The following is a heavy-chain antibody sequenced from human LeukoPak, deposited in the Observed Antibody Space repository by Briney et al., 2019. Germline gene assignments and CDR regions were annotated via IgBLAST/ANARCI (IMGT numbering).Heavy chain of an antibody. J-gene: IGHJ4*02. CDR3: ARAGYYLSPYFFDY. CDR1: GFTFSTYT. D-gene: IGHD3-3*01. Sequence: GGSLRLCCAASGFTFSTYTMHWVRQAPGKGLEWVAFISFDGSNTYYADSVKGRFTISRDNSKNTLYLQMNSLRAEDTAVYYCARAGYYLSPYFFDYWGQGTLVTVSS. V-gene: IGHV3-30-3*01. CDR2: ISFDGSNT.